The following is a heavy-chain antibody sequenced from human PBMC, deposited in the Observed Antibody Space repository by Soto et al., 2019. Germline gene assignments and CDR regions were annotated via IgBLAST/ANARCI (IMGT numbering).Heavy chain of an antibody. D-gene: IGHD6-13*01. CDR3: ARDRNSSPY. J-gene: IGHJ4*02. V-gene: IGHV1-18*01. CDR1: GYTFTTSS. Sequence: ASVKVSCKASGYTFTTSSITWVRQAPGQGLEWMGWIRADNGNTNYAQKLQDRVTMTTDTSTSTAYMELRGLRSDDTAVYYCARDRNSSPYWGQGTLVTVSS. CDR2: IRADNGNT.